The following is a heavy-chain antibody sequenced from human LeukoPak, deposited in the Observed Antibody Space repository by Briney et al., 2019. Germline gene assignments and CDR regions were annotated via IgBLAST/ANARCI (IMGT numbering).Heavy chain of an antibody. CDR1: GYTFTGYY. Sequence: ASVTVSCTASGYTFTGYYMHWVRQAPGQGLEWMGWINPNSGGTNYAQKFQGRVTMTRDTSISTAYTELSRLRSDDTAVYYCARDPLYYYDMAQGKGRAFDIWGQGTMVTVSS. V-gene: IGHV1-2*02. CDR3: ARDPLYYYDMAQGKGRAFDI. CDR2: INPNSGGT. J-gene: IGHJ3*02. D-gene: IGHD3-22*01.